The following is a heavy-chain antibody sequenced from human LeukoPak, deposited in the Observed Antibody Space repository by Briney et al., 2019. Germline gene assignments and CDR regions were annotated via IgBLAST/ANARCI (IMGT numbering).Heavy chain of an antibody. Sequence: GGSLRLSCAASRFTFRNYAMHWVRQAPGKGLEWVAVISSDGTNKDYADSVKGRFSISRDNSKNTLYLQMNRLRADDTAVYYCARDRSQEFDPWGQGTLVTVSS. D-gene: IGHD3-10*01. CDR2: ISSDGTNK. CDR1: RFTFRNYA. V-gene: IGHV3-30*04. J-gene: IGHJ5*02. CDR3: ARDRSQEFDP.